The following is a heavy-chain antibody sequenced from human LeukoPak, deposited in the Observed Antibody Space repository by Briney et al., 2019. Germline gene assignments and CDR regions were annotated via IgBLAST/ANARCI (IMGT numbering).Heavy chain of an antibody. CDR2: IYYSGST. Sequence: SETLSLTCTVSGGSISSYYWSWIRQPPGKGLEWIGYIYYSGSTNYNPSLKSRVTTSVDTSKNQFSLKLSSVTAADTAVYYCARDRRLGYYDSSGYSLQYWYFDLWGRGTLVTVSS. V-gene: IGHV4-59*01. J-gene: IGHJ2*01. D-gene: IGHD3-22*01. CDR1: GGSISSYY. CDR3: ARDRRLGYYDSSGYSLQYWYFDL.